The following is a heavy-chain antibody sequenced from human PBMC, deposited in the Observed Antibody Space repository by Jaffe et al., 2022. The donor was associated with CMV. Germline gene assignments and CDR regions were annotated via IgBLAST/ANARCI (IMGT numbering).Heavy chain of an antibody. V-gene: IGHV3-74*01. D-gene: IGHD6-19*01. CDR1: GFTFSDYW. J-gene: IGHJ3*02. CDR2: INSYGSST. CDR3: VRGSSAWRNAFEI. Sequence: EVQLVESGGDLVQPGGSLRLSCAASGFTFSDYWMHWVRQAPGKGLVWVSRINSYGSSTSYADSMKGRFTISRDNAKNTLYLQMNSLRAEDTAVYYCVRGSSAWRNAFEIWGQGTMVTVSS.